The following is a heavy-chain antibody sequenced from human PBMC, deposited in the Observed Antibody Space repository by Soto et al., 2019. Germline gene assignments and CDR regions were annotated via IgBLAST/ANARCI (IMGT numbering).Heavy chain of an antibody. J-gene: IGHJ4*02. CDR2: ISPMFGVA. D-gene: IGHD3-10*01. CDR1: GGTCNTYA. Sequence: QVQLVQSGAEMKKPGSSVKVSCQSSGGTCNTYAMNWVRQAPGQGPEWMGDISPMFGVANYAPKFQGRVTITADESTGTSYMQLSSLTSEDTALYFCAREVQVHTPAFVYWGQGTLVTVSS. V-gene: IGHV1-69*19. CDR3: AREVQVHTPAFVY.